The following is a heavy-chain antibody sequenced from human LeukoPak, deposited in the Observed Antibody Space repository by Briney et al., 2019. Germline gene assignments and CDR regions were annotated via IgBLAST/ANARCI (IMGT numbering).Heavy chain of an antibody. D-gene: IGHD1-26*01. CDR2: IKEDGSEK. CDR1: GFTFSIHW. Sequence: PGGSLRLACAAAGFTFSIHWMKWVRHAPGEGLEWVANIKEDGSEKYYVDSVKGRFTISRDNAKNSFCLQMSSLRAEDTAIYYCLRSGGYWGQGTLVTVSS. V-gene: IGHV3-7*05. CDR3: LRSGGY. J-gene: IGHJ4*02.